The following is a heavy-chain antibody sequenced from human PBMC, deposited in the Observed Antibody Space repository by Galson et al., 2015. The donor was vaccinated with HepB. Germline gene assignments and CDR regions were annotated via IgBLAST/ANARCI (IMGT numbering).Heavy chain of an antibody. CDR1: GFFIRSYW. D-gene: IGHD3-22*01. J-gene: IGHJ4*02. CDR2: MNQDGTEK. Sequence: SLRLSCAASGFFIRSYWMTWVRQAPGKGLEWVANMNQDGTEKNYVDSVKGRFTISRDNAKNSLYLQMNSLRGEDTAVYFCARVDTMILGSDFDYWGQGTLVTVSS. CDR3: ARVDTMILGSDFDY. V-gene: IGHV3-7*01.